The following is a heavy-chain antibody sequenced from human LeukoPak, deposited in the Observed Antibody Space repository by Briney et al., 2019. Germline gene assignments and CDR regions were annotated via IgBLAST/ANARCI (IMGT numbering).Heavy chain of an antibody. CDR3: AKATTAIVVDNFFDY. CDR1: GFTFGSHA. V-gene: IGHV3-23*01. CDR2: IFGSGGSP. D-gene: IGHD3-22*01. J-gene: IGHJ4*02. Sequence: PGGSLRLSCEASGFTFGSHAMYWVRQAPGKGLEWVAGIFGSGGSPHYADPVKGRFTISRDNSRNTVYLQINSLRAEDTALYYCAKATTAIVVDNFFDYWGQGTLVSVSS.